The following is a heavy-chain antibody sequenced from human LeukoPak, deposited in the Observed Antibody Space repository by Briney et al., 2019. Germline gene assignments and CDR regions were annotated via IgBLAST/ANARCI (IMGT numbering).Heavy chain of an antibody. CDR1: GFTFSSYG. CDR3: ARASPDYYGMDV. V-gene: IGHV3-33*01. CDR2: IWYDGSNI. Sequence: GGSLRLSCAASGFTFSSYGMHWVRQAPGKGLEWVAGIWYDGSNIYHADSVKGRFTISRDNSKNTLYLQMNSLRAEDTAVYYCARASPDYYGMDVWGQGTTVTVSS. J-gene: IGHJ6*02.